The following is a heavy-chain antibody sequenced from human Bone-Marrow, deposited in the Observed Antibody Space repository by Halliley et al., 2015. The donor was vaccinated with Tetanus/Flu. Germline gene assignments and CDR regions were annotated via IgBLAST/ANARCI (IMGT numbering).Heavy chain of an antibody. J-gene: IGHJ5*02. Sequence: TLSLTCTVSGGSISSGNFYWSWIRQHPGKGLEWIGYISYSGSAYSKPSLESRVSISLDTSKNQFSLKMNSVTAADTAVYYCARGPTVTARGNWFDPWGQRTLVIVSS. CDR1: GGSISSGNFY. V-gene: IGHV4-31*03. D-gene: IGHD4-17*01. CDR3: ARGPTVTARGNWFDP. CDR2: ISYSGSA.